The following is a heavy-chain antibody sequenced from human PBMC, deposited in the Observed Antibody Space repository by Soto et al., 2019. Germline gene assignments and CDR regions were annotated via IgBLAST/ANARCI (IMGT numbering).Heavy chain of an antibody. CDR2: ISGSGGST. V-gene: IGHV3-23*01. CDR1: GFTFSSYA. Sequence: EVQLLESGGGLVQPGGSLRLSCAASGFTFSSYAMSWVRQAPGKGLEWVSAISGSGGSTYYADSVKGRFTISRDNSKNTLYLQMNSLRAEDTAVYYCAKDPRRTVQWLTTSFYMDVWGKGTTVTVSS. J-gene: IGHJ6*03. CDR3: AKDPRRTVQWLTTSFYMDV. D-gene: IGHD6-19*01.